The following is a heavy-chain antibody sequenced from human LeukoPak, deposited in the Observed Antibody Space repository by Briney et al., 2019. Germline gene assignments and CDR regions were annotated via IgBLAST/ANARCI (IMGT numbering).Heavy chain of an antibody. J-gene: IGHJ5*02. CDR3: ARHGSGHWFDP. Sequence: SETLSLTCTVSGGSISSSSYYWGWIRQPPGKGLEWIGSIYYSGSTYYNPSLKSRVTISVDTSKNQFSLKLSSVTAADTAVYYCARHGSGHWFDPWGQGTLVTVSS. CDR2: IYYSGST. D-gene: IGHD3-10*01. V-gene: IGHV4-39*01. CDR1: GGSISSSSYY.